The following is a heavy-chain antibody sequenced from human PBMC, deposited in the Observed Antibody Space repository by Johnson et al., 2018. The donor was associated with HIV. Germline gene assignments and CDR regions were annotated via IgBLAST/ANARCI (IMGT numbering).Heavy chain of an antibody. J-gene: IGHJ3*02. CDR3: ARGSEWELLPNDAFDI. V-gene: IGHV3-9*01. Sequence: VQLVESGGGLVQPGRSLRLSCAASGFSFDDYAMHWVRQAPGKGLEWVAAISWNTARIGYADSVKGRFTISRDNAKRSLFLQMNSLRAEDTAVYYCARGSEWELLPNDAFDIWGQGTMVTVSS. CDR1: GFSFDDYA. CDR2: ISWNTARI. D-gene: IGHD1-26*01.